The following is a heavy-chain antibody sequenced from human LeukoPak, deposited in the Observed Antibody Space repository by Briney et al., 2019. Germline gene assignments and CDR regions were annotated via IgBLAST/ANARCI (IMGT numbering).Heavy chain of an antibody. J-gene: IGHJ4*02. CDR1: GFTLSSYA. Sequence: GGSLRLSCAASGFTLSSYAMSWVRQAPGKGLEWVSAISGSGGSTYYADSVKGRFTISRDNSKNTLYLQMNSLRAEDTAVYYCAKVGEGDGYNPGGYYWGQGTLVTVSS. D-gene: IGHD5-24*01. CDR3: AKVGEGDGYNPGGYY. CDR2: ISGSGGST. V-gene: IGHV3-23*01.